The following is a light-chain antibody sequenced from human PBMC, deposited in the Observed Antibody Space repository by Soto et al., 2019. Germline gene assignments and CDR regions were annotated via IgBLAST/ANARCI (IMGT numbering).Light chain of an antibody. CDR3: QQYIVFWW. CDR1: QGVNIW. CDR2: RAS. V-gene: IGKV1-5*03. Sequence: DLQMTQSPSTLSASVGDRVTITCRASQGVNIWLAWYQQKPGRAPKLLIHRASILESGVPSRFSGSGSGTEFTLTISSLQPDDFATYYCQQYIVFWWFGPGTKVDI. J-gene: IGKJ1*01.